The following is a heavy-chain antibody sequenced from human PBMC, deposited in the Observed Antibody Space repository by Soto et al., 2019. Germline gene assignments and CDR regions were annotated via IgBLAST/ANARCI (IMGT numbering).Heavy chain of an antibody. Sequence: GGSLRLSCAASGFTFSNAWMSWVRQAPGKGLGWVGRIKSKTDGGTTDYAAPVKGRFTISRDDSKNTLYLQMNSLKTEDTAVYYCTTVQLRYFDWLPTPFDYWGQGTLVTVSS. CDR3: TTVQLRYFDWLPTPFDY. CDR2: IKSKTDGGTT. D-gene: IGHD3-9*01. J-gene: IGHJ4*02. V-gene: IGHV3-15*01. CDR1: GFTFSNAW.